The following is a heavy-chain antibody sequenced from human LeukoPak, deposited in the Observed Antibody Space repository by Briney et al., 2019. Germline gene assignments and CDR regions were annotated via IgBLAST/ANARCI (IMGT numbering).Heavy chain of an antibody. CDR2: INHSGST. Sequence: SETLSLTCAVYGGSFSGYYWSWIRQPPGKGLEWIGGINHSGSTNYNPSLKSRVTISVDTSKNQFSLKLSSVTAADTAVYYCARGLSTLLLWFGVTQPGMDVWGQGTTVTVSS. CDR3: ARGLSTLLLWFGVTQPGMDV. J-gene: IGHJ6*02. CDR1: GGSFSGYY. D-gene: IGHD3-10*01. V-gene: IGHV4-34*01.